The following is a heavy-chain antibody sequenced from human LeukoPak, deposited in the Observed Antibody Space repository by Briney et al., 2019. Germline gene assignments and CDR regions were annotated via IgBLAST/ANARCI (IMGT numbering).Heavy chain of an antibody. CDR3: ERDRDYYDSSGYYYLSDY. CDR1: GFTFSSYW. V-gene: IGHV3-7*01. D-gene: IGHD3-22*01. CDR2: IKQDGSEK. J-gene: IGHJ4*02. Sequence: GGSLRLSCAASGFTFSSYWMSWVRQAPGKGLEWVANIKQDGSEKYYVDSVKGRFTFSRANAKNSLYLQMNSLRAEDTAVYYCERDRDYYDSSGYYYLSDYWGQGTMVTVSS.